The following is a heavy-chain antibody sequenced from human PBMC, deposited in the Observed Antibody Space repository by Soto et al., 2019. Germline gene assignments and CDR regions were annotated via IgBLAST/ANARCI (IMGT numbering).Heavy chain of an antibody. V-gene: IGHV1-8*01. CDR2: MNPNSGNT. D-gene: IGHD4-17*01. J-gene: IGHJ4*02. Sequence: ASVKVSCKASGYTFTSYDINWVRQATGQGLEWMGWMNPNSGNTGYAQKFQGRVTMTRNTSISTAYMELSSLRSEDTAVYYCARGQIYGDYAALGYWGQGTLVTVSS. CDR1: GYTFTSYD. CDR3: ARGQIYGDYAALGY.